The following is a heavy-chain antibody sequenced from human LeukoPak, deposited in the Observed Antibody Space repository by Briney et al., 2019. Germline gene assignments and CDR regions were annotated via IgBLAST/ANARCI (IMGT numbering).Heavy chain of an antibody. J-gene: IGHJ4*02. V-gene: IGHV1-18*01. CDR2: ITPYNGDT. CDR3: ARVAAVSYNYFDS. CDR1: GYTFITYG. Sequence: ASVKVSCKASGYTFITYGITWVRQAPGQGLEWMGWITPYNGDTNYAQNLQDRVTMTTDTSTSTAYMELRSLRSDDTAVYFCARVAAVSYNYFDSWGQGTLVTVSS. D-gene: IGHD1-26*01.